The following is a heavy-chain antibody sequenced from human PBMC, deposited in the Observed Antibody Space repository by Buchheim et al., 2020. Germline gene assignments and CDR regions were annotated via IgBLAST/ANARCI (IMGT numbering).Heavy chain of an antibody. D-gene: IGHD6-13*01. CDR1: GFTFSSYW. V-gene: IGHV3-7*01. Sequence: EVQLVESGGGLVQPGGSLRLSCAASGFTFSSYWMSWVRQAPGKGLEWVANIKQDGSEKYYVDSVKGRFTISRDNAKNSLYLQMNSLRAEDTAVYYCVRDGRYSSSWYLNYYYYGMDVWGQGTT. J-gene: IGHJ6*02. CDR2: IKQDGSEK. CDR3: VRDGRYSSSWYLNYYYYGMDV.